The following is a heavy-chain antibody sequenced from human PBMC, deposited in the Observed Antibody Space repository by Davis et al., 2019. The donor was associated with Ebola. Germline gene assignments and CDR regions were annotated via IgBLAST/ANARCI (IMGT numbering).Heavy chain of an antibody. CDR1: GFSLSSYG. CDR3: TRHVPGDFWYFDL. J-gene: IGHJ2*01. D-gene: IGHD4-17*01. Sequence: PGGSLRLSCAASGFSLSSYGMNWVRQAPGKGLEWVAYIRADGSKTFQADSVKGRFTVSKDTSKNTLYLQMNSLRLEDTAMYHCTRHVPGDFWYFDLWGRGTLVTVSS. V-gene: IGHV3-30*02. CDR2: IRADGSKT.